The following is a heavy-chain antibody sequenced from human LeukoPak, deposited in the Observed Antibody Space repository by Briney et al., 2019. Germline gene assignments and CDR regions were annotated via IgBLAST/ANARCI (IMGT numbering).Heavy chain of an antibody. CDR3: ARHRSKWLQSSFDY. D-gene: IGHD5-24*01. Sequence: PSETLSLTCTVSGYSISSGYYWGWIRQPPGKGMEWIGSIYHSGSTYYNPSPKSRVTISVDTSKNQFSLKLNSVTAADTAVYYCARHRSKWLQSSFDYWGQGTLVTVSS. V-gene: IGHV4-38-2*02. J-gene: IGHJ4*02. CDR2: IYHSGST. CDR1: GYSISSGYY.